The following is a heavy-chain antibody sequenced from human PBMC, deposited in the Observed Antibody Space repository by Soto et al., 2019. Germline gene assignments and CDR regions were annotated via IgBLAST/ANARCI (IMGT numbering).Heavy chain of an antibody. D-gene: IGHD6-13*01. CDR1: GYTFTSYA. J-gene: IGHJ5*02. V-gene: IGHV1-3*01. Sequence: RASVKVSCKASGYTFTSYAMHWVRQAPGQRLEWMGWINAGNGNTKYSQKFQGRVTITRDTSASTAYMELSSLRSEDTAVYYCARERREAAAGNNWFDPWGQGTLVTVSS. CDR3: ARERREAAAGNNWFDP. CDR2: INAGNGNT.